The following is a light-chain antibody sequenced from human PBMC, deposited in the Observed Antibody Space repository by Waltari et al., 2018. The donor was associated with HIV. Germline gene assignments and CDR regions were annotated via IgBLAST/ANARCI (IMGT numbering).Light chain of an antibody. CDR2: EVT. CDR1: NSDIGGYTS. CDR3: SSYANKNGFYVV. V-gene: IGLV2-8*01. J-gene: IGLJ2*01. Sequence: QSALTQPPSASGSPGQSVTISCTGTNSDIGGYTSFSWYQQHPGKAPKLVISEVTKRPSGVPGRFSGSKSGTTASLTVSGLQAEDEADYYCSSYANKNGFYVVFGGGTRLTVL.